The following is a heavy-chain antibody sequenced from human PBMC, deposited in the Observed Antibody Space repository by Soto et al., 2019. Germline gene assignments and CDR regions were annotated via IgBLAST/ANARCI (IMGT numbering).Heavy chain of an antibody. CDR2: IYYSGST. V-gene: IGHV4-59*08. J-gene: IGHJ2*01. CDR3: ARFHWYFDL. Sequence: QVQLQESGPGLVKPSETLSLTCTVSGGSISSYYWSWIRQPPGKGLEWIGYIYYSGSTNYNPSLTSRVTISVDTSKNQFSLKLSSVTAADTAVYYCARFHWYFDLWGRGTLVTVSS. CDR1: GGSISSYY.